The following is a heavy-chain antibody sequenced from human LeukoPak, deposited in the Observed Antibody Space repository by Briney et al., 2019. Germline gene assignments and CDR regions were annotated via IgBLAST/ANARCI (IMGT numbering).Heavy chain of an antibody. D-gene: IGHD4-17*01. CDR3: ARDRYGDSYFDY. Sequence: GGSLRLSCAASGFTFSSYAMHWVRQAPGKGLEYVSAISSNGGSTYYANSVKGRFTISGDNSKNTLYLQMGSLRAEDMAVYYCARDRYGDSYFDYWGQGTLVTVSS. J-gene: IGHJ4*02. CDR1: GFTFSSYA. CDR2: ISSNGGST. V-gene: IGHV3-64*01.